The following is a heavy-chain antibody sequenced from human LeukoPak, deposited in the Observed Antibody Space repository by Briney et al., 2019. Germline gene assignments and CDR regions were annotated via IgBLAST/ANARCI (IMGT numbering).Heavy chain of an antibody. Sequence: SETLSLTCTVSGGSISSYYWSWIRQPPGKGLEWIGYIYYSGSTNYNPSLKGRVTISVDTSKNQFSLKLSSVTAADTAVYYCATGQDYYDSSGYFDYWGQGTLVTVSS. V-gene: IGHV4-59*01. CDR3: ATGQDYYDSSGYFDY. J-gene: IGHJ4*02. CDR2: IYYSGST. CDR1: GGSISSYY. D-gene: IGHD3-22*01.